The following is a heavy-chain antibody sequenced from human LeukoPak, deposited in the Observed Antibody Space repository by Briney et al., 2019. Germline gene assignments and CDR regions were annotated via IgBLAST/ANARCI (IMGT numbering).Heavy chain of an antibody. CDR2: YSGST. CDR1: GGSISSSSYY. CDR3: ARSSYGAGSKPYWVDY. J-gene: IGHJ4*02. D-gene: IGHD3-10*01. V-gene: IGHV4-39*01. Sequence: SETLSLTCTVSGGSISSSSYYWAWIRQPPGKGLEYIGSYSGSTYYNPSLKSPVTISVDTSKKQFSLKLSSVPAADTAVYYCARSSYGAGSKPYWVDYWGQGTLVTVSS.